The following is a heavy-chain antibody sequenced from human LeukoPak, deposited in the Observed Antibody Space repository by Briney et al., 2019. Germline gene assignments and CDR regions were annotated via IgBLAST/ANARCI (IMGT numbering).Heavy chain of an antibody. CDR2: IYYGGST. CDR3: ARHDIPYSGWYPGPLDY. D-gene: IGHD6-19*01. CDR1: GGSISSGTYY. V-gene: IGHV4-39*01. J-gene: IGHJ4*02. Sequence: SETLSLTCTVSGGSISSGTYYWGWIRQPPGKGLEWIGSIYYGGSTYYSPSLKSRVTISVGTPKNQISLKLSSVTAADTAVYYCARHDIPYSGWYPGPLDYWGQGTLVTVSS.